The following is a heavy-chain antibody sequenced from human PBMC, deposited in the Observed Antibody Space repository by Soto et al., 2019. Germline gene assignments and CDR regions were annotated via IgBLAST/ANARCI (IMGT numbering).Heavy chain of an antibody. CDR1: GFTFDDYT. CDR2: ISWDGGST. V-gene: IGHV3-43*01. J-gene: IGHJ6*02. Sequence: GGSLRLSCAGSGFTFDDYTLHWVRQAPGKGLEWVSLISWDGGSTYYADSVKGRFTISRDNSKNSLYLQMDSLRTEDTALYYCAKGHRPRSYYYYGMDVWGQGTTVTVSS. CDR3: AKGHRPRSYYYYGMDV.